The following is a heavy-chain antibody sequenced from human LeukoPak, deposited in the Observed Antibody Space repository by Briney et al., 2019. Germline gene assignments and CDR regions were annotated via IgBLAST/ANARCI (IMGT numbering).Heavy chain of an antibody. CDR1: GYTFTSYG. CDR2: ISAYNGNT. V-gene: IGHV1-18*01. D-gene: IGHD3-22*01. J-gene: IGHJ4*02. CDR3: ARARIGDSSGYYG. Sequence: ASVKVSCRASGYTFTSYGISWVRQAPGQGLEWMGWISAYNGNTNYAQKLQGRVTMTTDTSTSTAYMKLRSLRSDDTAVYYCARARIGDSSGYYGWGQGTLVTVSS.